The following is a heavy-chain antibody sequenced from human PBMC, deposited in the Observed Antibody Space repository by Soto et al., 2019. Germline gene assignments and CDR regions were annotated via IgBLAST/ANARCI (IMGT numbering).Heavy chain of an antibody. V-gene: IGHV1-46*01. D-gene: IGHD3-16*01. CDR2: LDPTNGRT. CDR3: AREMATIRGVYFDY. CDR1: GYTFSNYY. Sequence: QVQLVQSGAEVKKPGASVKVSCKASGYTFSNYYMHWVRQAPGQGLEWMGILDPTNGRTKYAQKFQGKVTMTRDTSTNTVNMDLSSLRSEVTAVYYCAREMATIRGVYFDYWGQGTLVTVSS. J-gene: IGHJ4*02.